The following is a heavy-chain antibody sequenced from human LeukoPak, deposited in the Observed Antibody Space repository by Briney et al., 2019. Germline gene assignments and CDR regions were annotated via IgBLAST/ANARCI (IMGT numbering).Heavy chain of an antibody. CDR1: GYTFTDYY. Sequence: ASVKVSCKSFGYTFTDYYVQWVRQAPGQGLEWVGWVNPNSGDTKSAQKFQGRVTLTRDTSIATAYMELTSLTSDDTAVYYCARGTRITLLRGSPNDAFDIWGQGTMVTVSS. CDR2: VNPNSGDT. J-gene: IGHJ3*02. V-gene: IGHV1-2*02. CDR3: ARGTRITLLRGSPNDAFDI. D-gene: IGHD3-10*01.